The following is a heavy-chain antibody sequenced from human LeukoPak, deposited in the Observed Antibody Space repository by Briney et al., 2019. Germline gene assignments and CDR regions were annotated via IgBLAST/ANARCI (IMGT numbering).Heavy chain of an antibody. Sequence: GGSLRLSCAASGFTFSSYGMHWVRQAPGKGLEWVAVISYDGSNKYYADSVKGRFTISRDNSKNTLYLQMNSLRAEDTAVYYCAKDHCSSTSCRDYWGQGTLVTVSS. CDR1: GFTFSSYG. J-gene: IGHJ4*02. D-gene: IGHD2-2*01. CDR2: ISYDGSNK. V-gene: IGHV3-30*18. CDR3: AKDHCSSTSCRDY.